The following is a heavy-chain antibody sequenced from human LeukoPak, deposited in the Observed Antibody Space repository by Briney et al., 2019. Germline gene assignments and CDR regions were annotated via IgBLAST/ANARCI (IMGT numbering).Heavy chain of an antibody. CDR3: AKDSVDTAMVFYYYYYMDV. D-gene: IGHD5-18*01. V-gene: IGHV3-30*02. Sequence: SGGSQRLSCAASGFTFSSYGMHWVRQAPGKGLEWVAFIRYDGSNKYYADSVKGRFTISRDNSKNTLYLQMNSLRAEDTAVYYCAKDSVDTAMVFYYYYYMDVWGKGTTVTVSS. J-gene: IGHJ6*03. CDR1: GFTFSSYG. CDR2: IRYDGSNK.